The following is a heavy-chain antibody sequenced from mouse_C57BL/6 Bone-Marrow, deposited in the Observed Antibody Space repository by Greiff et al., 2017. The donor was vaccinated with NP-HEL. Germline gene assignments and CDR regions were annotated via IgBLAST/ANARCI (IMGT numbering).Heavy chain of an antibody. CDR2: IDPENGDT. V-gene: IGHV14-4*01. J-gene: IGHJ2*01. CDR3: ISYGYYFDY. Sequence: EVQLQQSGAELVRPGASVKLSCTASGFNIKDDYMHWVKQRPEQGLEWIGWIDPENGDTEYASKFQGKATITSDTSSNTAYLQLSSLTSEDTAVYYCISYGYYFDYWGQGTTLTVSS. D-gene: IGHD2-2*01. CDR1: GFNIKDDY.